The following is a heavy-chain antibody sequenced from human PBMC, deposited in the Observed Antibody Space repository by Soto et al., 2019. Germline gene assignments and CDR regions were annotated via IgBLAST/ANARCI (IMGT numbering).Heavy chain of an antibody. CDR3: ASSGWYEQGHWFDP. D-gene: IGHD6-19*01. J-gene: IGHJ5*02. V-gene: IGHV4-39*01. CDR2: IYYSGST. CDR1: GGSISSSSYY. Sequence: KASETLSLTCTVSGGSISSSSYYWGWIRQPPGKGLEWIGSIYYSGSTYCNPSLKSRVTISVDTSKNQFSLKLSSVTAADTAVYYCASSGWYEQGHWFDPWGQGTLVTV.